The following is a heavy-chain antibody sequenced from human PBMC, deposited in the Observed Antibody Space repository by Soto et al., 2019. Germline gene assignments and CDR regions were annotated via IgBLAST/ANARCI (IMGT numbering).Heavy chain of an antibody. CDR2: ISSTTNYI. V-gene: IGHV3-21*06. J-gene: IGHJ4*02. CDR1: GFTFTSYS. CDR3: ARESEDLTSNFDY. Sequence: GGSRRLSCAASGFTFTSYSMNGVRQAPGKGLEWVSSISSTTNYIYYGDSMKGRFTISRDNAKNSLYLEMNCLRAEDTAEYYCARESEDLTSNFDYWGQGTLVTVSS.